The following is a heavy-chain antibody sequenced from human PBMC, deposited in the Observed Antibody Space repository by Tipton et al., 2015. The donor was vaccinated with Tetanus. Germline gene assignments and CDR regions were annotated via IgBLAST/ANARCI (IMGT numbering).Heavy chain of an antibody. Sequence: LRLSCAVYGGSFSGYYWSWIRQPPGKGLEWIGEINHSGSTNYNPSLKSRVTISVDTSKNQFSLKLSSVTAADTAVYYCARGTAGYSSGWNSNWYFDLWGRGTLVTVSS. CDR3: ARGTAGYSSGWNSNWYFDL. V-gene: IGHV4-34*01. J-gene: IGHJ2*01. D-gene: IGHD6-19*01. CDR1: GGSFSGYY. CDR2: INHSGST.